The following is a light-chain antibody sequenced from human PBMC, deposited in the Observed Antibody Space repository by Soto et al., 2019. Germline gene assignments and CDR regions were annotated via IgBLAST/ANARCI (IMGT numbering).Light chain of an antibody. V-gene: IGKV1-9*01. J-gene: IGKJ2*02. CDR2: GAV. CDR3: QHLNYYPCT. CDR1: QDISND. Sequence: DIQLTQSPSFLSAAVGDRVTIICRASQDISNDLAWYQQKPGKAPKLLIFGAVTLQSGVPSRFSGSGSGTEFTLTISSLQPEDFAIYYCQHLNYYPCTCGQGTKLEIK.